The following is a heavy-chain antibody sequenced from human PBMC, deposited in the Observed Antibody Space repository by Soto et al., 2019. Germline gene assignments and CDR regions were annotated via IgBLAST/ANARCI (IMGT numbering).Heavy chain of an antibody. CDR2: INHSVST. CDR1: GGSFSGYY. Sequence: QVQLQQWGAGLLKPSETLSLTCAVYGGSFSGYYWSWIRQPPGKGLEWIGEINHSVSTNYNPSLKSRVTISVDPSKNQFSLKLSSVTAADTAVYYCARRATNWIGGRMRRQDWFDPWGQGTLVTVSS. D-gene: IGHD1-20*01. J-gene: IGHJ5*02. CDR3: ARRATNWIGGRMRRQDWFDP. V-gene: IGHV4-34*01.